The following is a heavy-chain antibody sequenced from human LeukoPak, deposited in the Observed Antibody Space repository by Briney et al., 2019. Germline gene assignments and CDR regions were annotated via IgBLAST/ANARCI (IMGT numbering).Heavy chain of an antibody. CDR3: ARDTWDDSRDFDH. V-gene: IGHV7-4-1*02. CDR1: GCTFTTYA. J-gene: IGHJ4*02. D-gene: IGHD3-22*01. CDR2: INTDTGNP. Sequence: ASVKVSCKASGCTFTTYAMNWVRQAPGQGLEWMGWINTDTGNPTYAQGFTGRFVFSLDTSVNTAYLQISSLKAEDTAVYYCARDTWDDSRDFDHWGQGTLVTVSS.